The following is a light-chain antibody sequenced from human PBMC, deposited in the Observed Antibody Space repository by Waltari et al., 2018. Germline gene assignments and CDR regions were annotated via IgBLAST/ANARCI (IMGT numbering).Light chain of an antibody. CDR2: RAS. CDR3: QQYYHLYPYA. V-gene: IGKV1-5*03. Sequence: DFQMTQSPSTLSASVGDRVTITCRASQTIDVWLAWYQHKAGKAPELLISRASDLQSGVPSRFSGSGSGTEFSLTINNLQPDDFATYYCQQYYHLYPYAFGQRTKLEIK. CDR1: QTIDVW. J-gene: IGKJ2*01.